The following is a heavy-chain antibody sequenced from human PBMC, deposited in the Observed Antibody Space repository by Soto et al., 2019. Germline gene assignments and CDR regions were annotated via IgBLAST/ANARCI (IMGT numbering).Heavy chain of an antibody. V-gene: IGHV1-69*01. CDR1: GGTFSSYA. J-gene: IGHJ6*02. D-gene: IGHD6-19*01. CDR2: IIPIFGTA. CDR3: ARERIAVDGTRYYYGMDV. Sequence: QVQLVQSGAEVKKPGSSVKVSCKASGGTFSSYAISWVRQAPGQGLEWMGGIIPIFGTANYAQKFQGRVTITADESTSTAYMELSSLRSEDTAVYYCARERIAVDGTRYYYGMDVWGQGTTVTVAS.